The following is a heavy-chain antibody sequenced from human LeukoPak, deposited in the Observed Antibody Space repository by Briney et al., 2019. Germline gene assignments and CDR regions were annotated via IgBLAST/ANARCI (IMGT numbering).Heavy chain of an antibody. J-gene: IGHJ4*02. V-gene: IGHV4-4*02. CDR2: VHLDGRT. CDR1: GGSVINTNW. Sequence: ASGTLSLTCGVSGGSVINTNWWTWVRHPPGKGLEWIGEVHLDGRTNYNPSLESRLTMSVDVSENQVSLKLTSVTAADTAVYYCAREGGFYRPLDYSGQGTLVTVSS. D-gene: IGHD3-3*01. CDR3: AREGGFYRPLDY.